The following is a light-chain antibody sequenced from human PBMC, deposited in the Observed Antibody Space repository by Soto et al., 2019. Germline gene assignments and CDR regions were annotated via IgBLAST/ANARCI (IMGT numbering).Light chain of an antibody. CDR2: DAA. Sequence: DIQMTQSPSSLSASVGDRVTITCQASQNINNYLNWYQPKPGRAPQLLIYDAANSEAGVPSRCRGSGSGTDFTFTIRRLQPEDIATYYCQQYETLPTFGQGTRLEIK. CDR3: QQYETLPT. CDR1: QNINNY. J-gene: IGKJ5*01. V-gene: IGKV1-33*01.